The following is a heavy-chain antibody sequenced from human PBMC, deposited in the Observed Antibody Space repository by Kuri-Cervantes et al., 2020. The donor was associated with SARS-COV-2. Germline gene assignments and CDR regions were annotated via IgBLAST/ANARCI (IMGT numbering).Heavy chain of an antibody. CDR1: GYSFTGYW. Sequence: GESLKISCKGSGYSFTGYWIGWVRQMPGKGLEWMGIIYPGDSDTRYSPSFQGQVTISADKSISTAYLQWSSLKASDTAMYYCATQLGGVEYSSSGSGAFDIWGQGTMVTVSS. D-gene: IGHD6-6*01. J-gene: IGHJ3*02. CDR2: IYPGDSDT. CDR3: ATQLGGVEYSSSGSGAFDI. V-gene: IGHV5-51*01.